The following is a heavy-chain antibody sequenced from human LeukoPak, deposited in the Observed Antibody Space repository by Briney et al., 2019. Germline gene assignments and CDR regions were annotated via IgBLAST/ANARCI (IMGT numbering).Heavy chain of an antibody. CDR2: MNPNSGNT. D-gene: IGHD6-19*01. CDR1: GYTFTSYD. J-gene: IGHJ5*02. CDR3: ARDAPSIAVAGTLNWFDP. V-gene: IGHV1-8*03. Sequence: ASVKVSCKASGYTFTSYDINWVRQATGQGLEWMGWMNPNSGNTGYAQKFQGRVTITRNASISTAYMELSRLRSDDTAVYYCARDAPSIAVAGTLNWFDPWGQGTLVTVSS.